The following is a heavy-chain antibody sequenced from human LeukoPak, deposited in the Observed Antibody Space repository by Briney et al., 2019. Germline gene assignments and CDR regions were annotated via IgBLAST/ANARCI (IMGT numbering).Heavy chain of an antibody. CDR1: GYTFTSYY. D-gene: IGHD4-17*01. Sequence: ASVKVSCKASGYTFTSYYMHWVRQAPGQGLEWMGIINPSGGSTSYAQKFQGRVTMTRDMSTSTVYMELSSLRSEDTAVYYCARERADYGDYAVHYMGVWGKGTTVTVSS. J-gene: IGHJ6*03. CDR3: ARERADYGDYAVHYMGV. V-gene: IGHV1-46*01. CDR2: INPSGGST.